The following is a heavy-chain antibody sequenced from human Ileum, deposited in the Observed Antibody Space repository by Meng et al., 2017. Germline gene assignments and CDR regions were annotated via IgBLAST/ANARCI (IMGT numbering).Heavy chain of an antibody. D-gene: IGHD2-15*01. J-gene: IGHJ5*01. CDR1: AFTLSRYW. CDR3: ARGPPSGYGTTWFDY. Sequence: GGSRLSCAASAFTLSRYWMGWVRQAPGKGLEWVASIKADGGDKYYVDSVRGRFTVSRDNVQSSLFLQMNSLRADDTAVYFCARGPPSGYGTTWFDYWGQGTLVTVSS. CDR2: IKADGGDK. V-gene: IGHV3-7*01.